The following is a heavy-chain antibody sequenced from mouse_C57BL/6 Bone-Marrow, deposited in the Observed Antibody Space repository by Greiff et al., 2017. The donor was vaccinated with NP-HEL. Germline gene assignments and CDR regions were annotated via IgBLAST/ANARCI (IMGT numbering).Heavy chain of an antibody. CDR2: INPSTGGT. Sequence: EVKLQQSGPELVKPGASVKISCKASGYSFTGYYMNWVKQSPEKSLEWIGEINPSTGGTTYNQKFKAKATLTVDKSSSTAYMQLKSLTSEDSAVYYCARWWSYAMDYWGQGTSVTVSS. V-gene: IGHV1-42*01. D-gene: IGHD1-1*02. CDR3: ARWWSYAMDY. J-gene: IGHJ4*01. CDR1: GYSFTGYY.